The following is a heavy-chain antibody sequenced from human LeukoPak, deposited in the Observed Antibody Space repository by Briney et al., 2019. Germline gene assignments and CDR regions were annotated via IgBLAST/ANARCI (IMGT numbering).Heavy chain of an antibody. D-gene: IGHD5-18*01. CDR2: INPSGGST. Sequence: GASVKVSCKASGYTFTGYYMHWVRQAPGQGLEWMGIINPSGGSTSYAQKFQGRVTMTRDMSTSTVYMELSSLRSEDTAVYYCARDQEYSYGYAKKPFDPWGQGTLVTVSS. CDR3: ARDQEYSYGYAKKPFDP. CDR1: GYTFTGYY. J-gene: IGHJ5*02. V-gene: IGHV1-46*01.